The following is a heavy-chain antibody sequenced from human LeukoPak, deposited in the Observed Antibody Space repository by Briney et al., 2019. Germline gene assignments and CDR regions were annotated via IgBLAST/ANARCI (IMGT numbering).Heavy chain of an antibody. D-gene: IGHD3-10*01. CDR3: ARDLYGGTGTYCDY. Sequence: PSETLSLTCTVSGGSISNYYWSWIRQPPGEGPEWIGYIYYSGTTTYNPSLRSRVTISVDTSKNQFSLKLSSVTAADTAVYFCARDLYGGTGTYCDYWGQGTLVTVSS. J-gene: IGHJ4*02. V-gene: IGHV4-59*01. CDR2: IYYSGTT. CDR1: GGSISNYY.